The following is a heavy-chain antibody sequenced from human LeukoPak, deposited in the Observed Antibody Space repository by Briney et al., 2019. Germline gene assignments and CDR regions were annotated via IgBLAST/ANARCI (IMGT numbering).Heavy chain of an antibody. Sequence: PGGSLRLSCAASGFTFSSYSMNWVRQAPGKGLEWVSSISSSSSYIYYADSVKGRFTISRDSAKNSLYLQMNSLRAEDTAVYYCARDNYDQFPPVTTYYYYYYMDVWGKGTTVTVSS. CDR2: ISSSSSYI. J-gene: IGHJ6*03. CDR1: GFTFSSYS. V-gene: IGHV3-21*01. D-gene: IGHD3-16*01. CDR3: ARDNYDQFPPVTTYYYYYYMDV.